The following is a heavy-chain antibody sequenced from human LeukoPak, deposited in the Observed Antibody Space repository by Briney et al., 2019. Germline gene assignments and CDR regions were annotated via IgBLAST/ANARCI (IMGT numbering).Heavy chain of an antibody. Sequence: ASVKVSCKASGYTFTDYYIHWVRQAPGQGLEWMGWINPNSGGTNYAQKFQGRVTMTRDTSISTAYMEPTRLRSDDTAVYFCARDIVPTLGVRRGLVFWGQGTLVTVSS. CDR2: INPNSGGT. J-gene: IGHJ4*02. CDR1: GYTFTDYY. V-gene: IGHV1-2*02. CDR3: ARDIVPTLGVRRGLVF. D-gene: IGHD5-12*01.